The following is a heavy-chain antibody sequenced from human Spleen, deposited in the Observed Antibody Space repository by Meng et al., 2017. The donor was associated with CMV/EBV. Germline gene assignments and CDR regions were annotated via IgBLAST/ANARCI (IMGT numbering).Heavy chain of an antibody. J-gene: IGHJ4*02. CDR2: VSYDGSHN. Sequence: GESLKISCAASGFTFSSYAIHWVRQAPGKGLEWVALVSYDGSHNYYADSVKGRFTISRDNSKNTLYLQMNSLRAEDSAVYFCARGPIGLVPPATPKPLDYWGQGALVTVSS. D-gene: IGHD2-2*02. CDR1: GFTFSSYA. CDR3: ARGPIGLVPPATPKPLDY. V-gene: IGHV3-30*04.